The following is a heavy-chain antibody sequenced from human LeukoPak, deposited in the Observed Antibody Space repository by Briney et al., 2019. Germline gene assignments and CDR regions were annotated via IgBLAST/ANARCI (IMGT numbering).Heavy chain of an antibody. CDR2: ISYDGSNK. D-gene: IGHD4-23*01. J-gene: IGHJ4*02. Sequence: PGGSLRLSCAASGFPFSTYDMHWVRQAPGKGLEWVAVISYDGSNKYYADSVKGRFTISRDNFKNTLYLQMNSLRAEDTAVYYCARENYGGNLYFDYWGQGTLVTVSS. V-gene: IGHV3-30*03. CDR1: GFPFSTYD. CDR3: ARENYGGNLYFDY.